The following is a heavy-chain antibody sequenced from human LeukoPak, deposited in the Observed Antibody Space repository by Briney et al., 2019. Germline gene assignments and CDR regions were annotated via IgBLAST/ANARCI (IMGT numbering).Heavy chain of an antibody. D-gene: IGHD5-24*01. CDR3: ASLEMDTLST. V-gene: IGHV4-59*01. Sequence: SETLSLTCTVSGGSISSYYWSWIRQPPGKELEWIGYIYYTGSTNYNPSLKSRVTISVDTSKNHFSLKLTSVTAADTAVYYCASLEMDTLSTWGQGTLVTVSS. CDR1: GGSISSYY. J-gene: IGHJ5*02. CDR2: IYYTGST.